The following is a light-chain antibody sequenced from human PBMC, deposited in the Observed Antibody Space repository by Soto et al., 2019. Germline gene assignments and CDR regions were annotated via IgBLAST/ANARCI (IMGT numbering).Light chain of an antibody. J-gene: IGKJ4*01. CDR3: HQYGSSPLT. CDR2: GSS. V-gene: IGKV3-20*01. CDR1: QSVSGSY. Sequence: EIVLTQSPGTLSLSPGERATLSCRASQSVSGSYLAWYQQKPGQSPRLLIYGSSDRATGIPDRFSGSGSGTDFTLTISRVEPEDFAVYYCHQYGSSPLTFGGGTKVEIK.